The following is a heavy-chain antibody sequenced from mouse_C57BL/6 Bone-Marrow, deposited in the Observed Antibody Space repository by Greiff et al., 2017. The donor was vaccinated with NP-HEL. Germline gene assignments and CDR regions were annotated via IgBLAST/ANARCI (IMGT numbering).Heavy chain of an antibody. V-gene: IGHV1-52*01. CDR2: IDPSDSET. D-gene: IGHD1-1*01. J-gene: IGHJ4*01. CDR3: ASERYYGSSPYYYAMDY. CDR1: GYTFTSYW. Sequence: QVQLQQPGAELVRPGSSVKLSCKASGYTFTSYWMHWVKQRPIQGLEWIGNIDPSDSETHYNQKFKDKATLTVDKSSSTAYMQLSSLTSEDSAVYYCASERYYGSSPYYYAMDYWGQGTSVTVSS.